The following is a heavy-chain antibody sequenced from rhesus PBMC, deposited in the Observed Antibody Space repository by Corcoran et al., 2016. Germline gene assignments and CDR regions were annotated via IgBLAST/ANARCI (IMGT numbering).Heavy chain of an antibody. V-gene: IGHV4-160*01. J-gene: IGHJ4*01. Sequence: QVQLQQWGEGLVKPSETLSLTCAVYGGSVSGYWWGWIRQPPGKGLEWIGRIRSGGSTTYNPSLKSRFTISIDTSKNQFSLKLSPVTAADTAVYYCARHGGRQRLVTYYFDYWGQGVLVTVSS. CDR2: IRSGGST. D-gene: IGHD6S26*01. CDR3: ARHGGRQRLVTYYFDY. CDR1: GGSVSGYW.